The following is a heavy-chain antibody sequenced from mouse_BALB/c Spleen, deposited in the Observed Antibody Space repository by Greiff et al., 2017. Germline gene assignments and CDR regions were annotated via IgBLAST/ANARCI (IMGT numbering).Heavy chain of an antibody. CDR1: GYTLPSYW. V-gene: IGHV1-7*01. CDR3: ARWGGSSYPDY. CDR2: INPSTGYT. Sequence: QVQLKESGPELANPGASVKMSCKASGYTLPSYWLHGVNQSPGQGLEWIGYINPSTGYTKYNQKFKDKATLTEDKSSSTAYMQLSSRTYEDSADYYCARWGGSSYPDYWGQGTTLTVSS. J-gene: IGHJ2*01. D-gene: IGHD1-1*01.